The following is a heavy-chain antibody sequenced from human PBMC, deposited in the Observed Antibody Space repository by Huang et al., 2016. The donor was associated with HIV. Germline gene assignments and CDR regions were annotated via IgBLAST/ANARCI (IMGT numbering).Heavy chain of an antibody. Sequence: EVTLVESGGGLVKPGGSLTLSCAVRGFTFRTYTMIWVRQTPGKALEWFSSISSDGSKLNYLDSVRGLFTSSRDDARDLLYLQMTGLRVEDTALYYCARSRYYDVSNYPEFWGQGARVTVSP. CDR3: ARSRYYDVSNYPEF. V-gene: IGHV3-21*04. CDR1: GFTFRTYT. D-gene: IGHD3-16*01. J-gene: IGHJ4*02. CDR2: ISSDGSKL.